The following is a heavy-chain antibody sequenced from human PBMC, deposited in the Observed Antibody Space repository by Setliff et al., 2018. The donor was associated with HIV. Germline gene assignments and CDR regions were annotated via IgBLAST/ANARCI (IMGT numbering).Heavy chain of an antibody. Sequence: GGSLRLSCAASGFTFSNAWMSWVRQASGKGLEWVAVISYDGNYKYYSDSVKGRFTISRDNSKNTLYLQMNSLRVEDTAVYYCAKDKGVTTPAFDIWGQGTMVTVSS. V-gene: IGHV3-30*18. CDR3: AKDKGVTTPAFDI. CDR2: ISYDGNYK. J-gene: IGHJ3*02. CDR1: GFTFSNAW. D-gene: IGHD4-17*01.